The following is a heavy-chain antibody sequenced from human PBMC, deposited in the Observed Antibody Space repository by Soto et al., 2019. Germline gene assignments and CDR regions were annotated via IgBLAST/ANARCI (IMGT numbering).Heavy chain of an antibody. Sequence: PGGSLRLSSAASGFNFSSYGIHWVRQAPGKGLEWVAVISYDGSKKNYLDSVKGRFTISRDNSKNTMYLEMNSLRAEDTAIYYCAKDTYYHDTSGYYVFDYWGQGTLVTVSS. J-gene: IGHJ4*02. CDR2: ISYDGSKK. D-gene: IGHD3-22*01. V-gene: IGHV3-30*18. CDR3: AKDTYYHDTSGYYVFDY. CDR1: GFNFSSYG.